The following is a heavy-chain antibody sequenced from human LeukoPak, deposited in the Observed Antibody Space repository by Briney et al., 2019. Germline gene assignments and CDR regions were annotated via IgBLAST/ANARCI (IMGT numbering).Heavy chain of an antibody. CDR3: ARLLRRYYYGSGRTGSYRVLHYYYMDV. CDR2: INHSGST. D-gene: IGHD3-10*01. J-gene: IGHJ6*03. V-gene: IGHV4-34*01. Sequence: PSGTLSLTCAVYGGSFSGYYWSWIRQPPGKGLEWIGEINHSGSTNYNPSLKSRVTISVDTSKNQFSLKLSSVTAADTAVYYCARLLRRYYYGSGRTGSYRVLHYYYMDVWGKGTTVTISS. CDR1: GGSFSGYY.